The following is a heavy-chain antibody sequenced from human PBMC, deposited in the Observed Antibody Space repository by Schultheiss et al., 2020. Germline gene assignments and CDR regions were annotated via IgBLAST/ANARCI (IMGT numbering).Heavy chain of an antibody. CDR3: AREGRSSSWDNWYFDL. CDR1: GYTFTSYG. J-gene: IGHJ2*01. D-gene: IGHD6-13*01. V-gene: IGHV1-18*01. Sequence: ASVKVSCKASGYTFTSYGITWVRQAPGQGLEWMVWINSYNGNTNYAQDLQGRVTMTTDTSTSTAYMELRSLRSDDTAVYYCAREGRSSSWDNWYFDLWGRGTLVTVSS. CDR2: INSYNGNT.